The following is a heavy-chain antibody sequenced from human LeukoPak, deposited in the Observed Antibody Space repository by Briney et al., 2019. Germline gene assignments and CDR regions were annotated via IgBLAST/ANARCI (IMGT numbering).Heavy chain of an antibody. CDR3: ARGRGSKAPHYYFDY. CDR1: GFTFDDYA. D-gene: IGHD3-16*01. V-gene: IGHV3-9*01. CDR2: ISWNSGSI. Sequence: GGSLRLSCAASGFTFDDYAMHWVRQAPGKGLEWVSGISWNSGSIGYADSVKGRFTISRDNAKNSLYLQMNSLRAEDTAVYYCARGRGSKAPHYYFDYWGQGTLVTVSS. J-gene: IGHJ4*02.